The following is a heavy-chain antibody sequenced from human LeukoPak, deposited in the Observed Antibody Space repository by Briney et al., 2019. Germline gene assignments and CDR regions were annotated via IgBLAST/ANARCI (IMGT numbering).Heavy chain of an antibody. J-gene: IGHJ5*02. CDR3: AKAGTTGIHHWFDP. D-gene: IGHD1-1*01. CDR1: GYSISNDYY. Sequence: SETLSLTCVVSGYSISNDYYWGWIRQPPGKGLEWIGNIYHSGGSYYNPSLKSRVTILVDTSKNQFSLKLSYVTAADTAVYYCAKAGTTGIHHWFDPWGQGNLVTVSS. V-gene: IGHV4-38-2*01. CDR2: IYHSGGS.